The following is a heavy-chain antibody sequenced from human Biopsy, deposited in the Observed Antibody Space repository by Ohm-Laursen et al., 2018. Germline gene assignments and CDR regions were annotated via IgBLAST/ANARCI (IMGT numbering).Heavy chain of an antibody. CDR2: IWYAGTDK. D-gene: IGHD3-10*01. V-gene: IGHV3-33*01. CDR3: ARDRYYGSENYFSHYNMDV. CDR1: GFTCSGYG. Sequence: SLRLSCAARGFTCSGYGMRWVRQAPGKGLEWVAVIWYAGTDKFYADSVKGRFTISRDNSKNTLYLHMNSLRAADTAVYYCARDRYYGSENYFSHYNMDVWGQGTTVTVSS. J-gene: IGHJ6*03.